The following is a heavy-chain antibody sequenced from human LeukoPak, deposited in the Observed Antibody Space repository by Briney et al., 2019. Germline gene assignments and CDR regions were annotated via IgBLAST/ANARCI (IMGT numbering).Heavy chain of an antibody. CDR2: INSDGSST. CDR3: GGTIDY. V-gene: IGHV3-74*01. Sequence: QPGGSLRLSCAASGFSFSSYWMHWVRQAPGKGLVWISGINSDGSSTTYADSVKGRFTISRDNAKNTLYLQVKSLRAEDTAVYYCGGTIDYWGQGTLVTVSS. J-gene: IGHJ4*02. CDR1: GFSFSSYW. D-gene: IGHD3-16*01.